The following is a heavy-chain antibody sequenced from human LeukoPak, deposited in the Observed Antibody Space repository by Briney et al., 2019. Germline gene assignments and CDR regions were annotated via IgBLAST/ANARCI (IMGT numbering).Heavy chain of an antibody. V-gene: IGHV3-23*01. J-gene: IGHJ4*02. CDR2: ISGSGGST. D-gene: IGHD6-6*01. CDR1: GFTFSSYA. Sequence: PGGPLRLSCAASGFTFSSYAMSWVRQAPGKGLEWVSAISGSGGSTYYADSVKGRFTISRDNSKNTLYLQMNSLRAEDTAVYYCAKSEGSSYSFFDYWGQGTLVTVSS. CDR3: AKSEGSSYSFFDY.